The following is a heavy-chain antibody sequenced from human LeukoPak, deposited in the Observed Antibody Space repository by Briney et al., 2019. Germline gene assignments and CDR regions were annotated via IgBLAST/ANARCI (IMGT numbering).Heavy chain of an antibody. CDR2: ISAYNGNT. CDR1: GYTFTSYG. J-gene: IGHJ4*02. V-gene: IGHV1-18*01. CDR3: ARDQAATNTQVRFCLD. Sequence: ASVKVSCRASGYTFTSYGISWVRQAPGQGLEWMGWISAYNGNTNFAQKLQGRVTMTTDTSTSTAYMDLRSLRSDDTAVYYCARDQAATNTQVRFCLDWGQGTLVTVSS. D-gene: IGHD3-9*01.